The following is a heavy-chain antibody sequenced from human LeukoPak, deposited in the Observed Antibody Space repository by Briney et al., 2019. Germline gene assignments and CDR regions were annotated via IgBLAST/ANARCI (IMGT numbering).Heavy chain of an antibody. CDR2: MNPNSGNT. J-gene: IGHJ6*02. V-gene: IGHV1-8*01. Sequence: ASVKVSCKASGYTFTSYDINWVRQATGQGLEWMGWMNPNSGNTGYAQKFQGRVTMTRNTSRSTAYMELSSLRSEDTAVYYCAGGPSDQTDYYYGMDVWGQGTTVTVSS. CDR3: AGGPSDQTDYYYGMDV. CDR1: GYTFTSYD.